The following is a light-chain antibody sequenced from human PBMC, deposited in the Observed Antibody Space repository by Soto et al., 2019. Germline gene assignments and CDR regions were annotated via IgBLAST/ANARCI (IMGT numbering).Light chain of an antibody. CDR2: DAS. CDR3: QQYDDLPLT. CDR1: QDITNY. J-gene: IGKJ4*01. Sequence: DIQMTQSPSSLSASVGDRVTITCQAGQDITNYLNWFQQKPGKSPKLLIYDASNLATGVPSRFSGSGSGTDFTFTISSLQPEDIATYYYQQYDDLPLTFGGGTKVEIK. V-gene: IGKV1-33*01.